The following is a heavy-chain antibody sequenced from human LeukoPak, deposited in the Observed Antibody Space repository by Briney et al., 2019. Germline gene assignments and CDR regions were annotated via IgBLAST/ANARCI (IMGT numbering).Heavy chain of an antibody. V-gene: IGHV1-69*05. CDR3: ARVSVGYGSGSYFTLDY. Sequence: ASVKASCKASGGTFSSYAISWVRQAPGQGLEWMGGIIPIFGTANYAQKFQGRVTITTDESTSTAYMELSSLRSEDTAVYYCARVSVGYGSGSYFTLDYWGQGTLVTVSS. CDR1: GGTFSSYA. D-gene: IGHD3-10*01. J-gene: IGHJ4*02. CDR2: IIPIFGTA.